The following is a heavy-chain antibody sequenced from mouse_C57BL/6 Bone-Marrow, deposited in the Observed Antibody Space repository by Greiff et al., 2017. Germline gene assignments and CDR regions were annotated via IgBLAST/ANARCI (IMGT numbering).Heavy chain of an antibody. J-gene: IGHJ3*01. CDR1: GYTFTSYW. CDR2: IYPSDSDT. CDR3: AKGTLGVGAWFAY. Sequence: QVQLQQPGAELVRPGSSVKLSCKASGYTFTSYWMDWVKQRPGQGLEWIGKIYPSDSDTNYNQKFKGKATLTVDKSSSTAYMQLSSLTSEDSAVYYCAKGTLGVGAWFAYWGQGTLVTVSA. V-gene: IGHV1-61*01. D-gene: IGHD1-3*01.